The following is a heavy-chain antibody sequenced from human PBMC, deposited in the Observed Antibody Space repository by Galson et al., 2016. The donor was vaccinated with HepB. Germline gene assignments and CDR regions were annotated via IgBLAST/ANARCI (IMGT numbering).Heavy chain of an antibody. V-gene: IGHV3-11*01. CDR1: GFNISDYY. J-gene: IGHJ4*02. CDR2: ISSSGSTK. CDR3: VRGGRGWYPDY. Sequence: SLRLSCAASGFNISDYYMSWIRQAPGEGLEWVSFISSSGSTKYYADSVKGRFTISRDNAKNSLYMQMKSLRAEDTAVYYCVRGGRGWYPDYWGLGTLVTVSS. D-gene: IGHD6-19*01.